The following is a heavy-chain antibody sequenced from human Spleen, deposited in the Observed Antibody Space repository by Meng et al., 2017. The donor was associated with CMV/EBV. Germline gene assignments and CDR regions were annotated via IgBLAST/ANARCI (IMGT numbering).Heavy chain of an antibody. V-gene: IGHV3-23*03. CDR2: IYSGGSST. J-gene: IGHJ6*02. D-gene: IGHD6-6*01. CDR3: AKDTRTGGVALRPRGYGMDV. Sequence: GGSLRLSCAASGFTFSSYSMSWVRQAPGKGLEWVSVIYSGGSSTSYADPVKGRFTISRDNSKNTLFLQMNSLRAGDTAVYYCAKDTRTGGVALRPRGYGMDVWGQGTTVTVSS. CDR1: GFTFSSYS.